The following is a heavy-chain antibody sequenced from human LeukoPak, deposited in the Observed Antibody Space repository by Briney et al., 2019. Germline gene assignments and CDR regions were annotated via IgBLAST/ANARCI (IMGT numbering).Heavy chain of an antibody. J-gene: IGHJ4*02. CDR3: ARDTAFSFDY. CDR2: ISGSSGNI. Sequence: LPGGSLRLSCAASGFTFSRFSMNWVRQAPGRGLEWVSYISGSSGNIHYADPVKGRFTISRDNAKNSLYLQMNSLRAEDTAVYYCARDTAFSFDYWGQGNLVTVSS. CDR1: GFTFSRFS. V-gene: IGHV3-48*01. D-gene: IGHD2-21*02.